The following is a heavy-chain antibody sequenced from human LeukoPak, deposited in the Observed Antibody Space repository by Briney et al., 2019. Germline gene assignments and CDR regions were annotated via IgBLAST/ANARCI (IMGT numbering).Heavy chain of an antibody. Sequence: HPGGSLRLSCAASGFTFDDYAMHWVRQAPGKGLEWVSGISWSSGSIGYADSVKGRFTISRDNAKNSLYLQMNSLRAEDTALYYCAKGSSGWYGGGEYFDYWGQGTLVTVSS. CDR1: GFTFDDYA. D-gene: IGHD6-19*01. V-gene: IGHV3-9*01. CDR2: ISWSSGSI. J-gene: IGHJ4*02. CDR3: AKGSSGWYGGGEYFDY.